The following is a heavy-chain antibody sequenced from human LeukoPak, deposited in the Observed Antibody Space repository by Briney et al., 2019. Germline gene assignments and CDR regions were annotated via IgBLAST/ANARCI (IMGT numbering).Heavy chain of an antibody. Sequence: GGSLRLSCAASGFRFSGYAMNWVRQVPGKGLEWVSYINSRSDIIYYADSVKGRFTISRDNARNSLYLQMNSLRDEDTAVYYCARDGGKCADSDYWGERSLVTVSS. CDR3: ARDGGKCADSDY. CDR1: GFRFSGYA. J-gene: IGHJ4*02. V-gene: IGHV3-48*02. CDR2: INSRSDII. D-gene: IGHD4-23*01.